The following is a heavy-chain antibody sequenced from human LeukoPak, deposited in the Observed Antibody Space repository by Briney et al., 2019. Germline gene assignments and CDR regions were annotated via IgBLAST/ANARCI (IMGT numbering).Heavy chain of an antibody. J-gene: IGHJ4*02. D-gene: IGHD2/OR15-2a*01. CDR3: ARLLSLGFDY. CDR2: ISYTGST. V-gene: IGHV4-59*01. CDR1: GGSISSYY. Sequence: PSETLSLTCTVSGGSISSYYWSWIRQPPGKGLEWIGYISYTGSTNYNPSLKSRVTISVDTSKNQFSLKQSSLTAADTAVYYCARLLSLGFDYWGQGTLVTVSS.